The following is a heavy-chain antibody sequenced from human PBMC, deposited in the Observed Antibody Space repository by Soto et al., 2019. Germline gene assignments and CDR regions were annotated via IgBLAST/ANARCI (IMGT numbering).Heavy chain of an antibody. CDR3: TKGGGVVRSHGTWFKIES. D-gene: IGHD2-8*02. J-gene: IGHJ4*02. V-gene: IGHV3-23*01. CDR1: VLSFINFA. CDR2: VGGVTRSR. Sequence: WLCXRLSGSASVLSFINFAMIWSRHAPGKGRGWVSGVGGVTRSRYYAASVKGRFTISRYDSKSTLYLQMNSLRAEDTALYYSTKGGGVVRSHGTWFKIESWGQPALVSVCS.